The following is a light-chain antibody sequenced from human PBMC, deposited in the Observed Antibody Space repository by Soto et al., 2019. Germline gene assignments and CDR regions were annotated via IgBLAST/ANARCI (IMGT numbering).Light chain of an antibody. J-gene: IGKJ1*01. CDR3: MQDSHWPPT. V-gene: IGKV2-30*01. Sequence: DVVMTQSPLSLPVTLGQPASISCRSSQSLVYSDGYTYLNWYQQRPGQSTTRLIYKVSNRDSGVPDRFSGSGSGTDFTLNISRVEAEDVGVYYGMQDSHWPPTFGQGTKVDIK. CDR1: QSLVYSDGYTY. CDR2: KVS.